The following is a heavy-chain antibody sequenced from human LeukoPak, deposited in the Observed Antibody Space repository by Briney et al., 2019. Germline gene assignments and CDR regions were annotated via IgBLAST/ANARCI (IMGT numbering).Heavy chain of an antibody. V-gene: IGHV1-3*03. J-gene: IGHJ3*02. CDR1: GYTFTGYY. CDR2: INAGNGNT. CDR3: ARSKHYYDSSGYSRGAFDI. Sequence: ASVKVSCKASGYTFTGYYMHWVRQAPGQRLEWMGWINAGNGNTKYSQEFQGRVTITRDTSASTAYMELSSLRSEDMAVYYCARSKHYYDSSGYSRGAFDIWGQGTMVTVSS. D-gene: IGHD3-22*01.